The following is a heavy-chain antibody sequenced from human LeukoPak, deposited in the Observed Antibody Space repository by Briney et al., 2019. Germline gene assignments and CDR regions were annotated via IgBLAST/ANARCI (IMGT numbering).Heavy chain of an antibody. Sequence: ASVKVSCKASGGTFSSYAISWVRQAPGQGLEWMGRIIPILGIANYAQKFQGRVTITADKSTSTAYMELSSLRSEDTAVYYCARDSGNDSSDHWGQGTLVTVSS. V-gene: IGHV1-69*04. J-gene: IGHJ4*02. CDR1: GGTFSSYA. CDR3: ARDSGNDSSDH. D-gene: IGHD3-22*01. CDR2: IIPILGIA.